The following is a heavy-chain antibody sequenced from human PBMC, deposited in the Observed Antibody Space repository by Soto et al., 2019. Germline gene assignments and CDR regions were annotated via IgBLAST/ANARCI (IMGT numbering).Heavy chain of an antibody. CDR2: IKEDGSEK. J-gene: IGHJ4*02. D-gene: IGHD4-4*01. CDR3: TRGGGRDSNEHF. V-gene: IGHV3-7*01. Sequence: EVQLVESGGTLVQPGGSLRLSCVASGFKFRSYWMSWVRQAPGKGLEWLANIKEDGSEKYYVDSVEGRFTISRDNARNSVYLQMNSLRPEDTAIYCCTRGGGRDSNEHFWGQGTLVIVSS. CDR1: GFKFRSYW.